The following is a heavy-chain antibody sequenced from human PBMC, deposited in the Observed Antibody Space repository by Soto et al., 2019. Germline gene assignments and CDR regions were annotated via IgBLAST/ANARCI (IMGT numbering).Heavy chain of an antibody. Sequence: PSETLSLTCAVYGGSFSGYYWTWIRQTPGKGLEWIGEIHHSGRTNYNPSLKSRVSISADTSKIQFSLNLTSVTAADTAVYYCARGECSSNYCFTRWALDIWGQGTVVTVSS. J-gene: IGHJ3*02. V-gene: IGHV4-34*01. CDR2: IHHSGRT. CDR1: GGSFSGYY. D-gene: IGHD2-2*01. CDR3: ARGECSSNYCFTRWALDI.